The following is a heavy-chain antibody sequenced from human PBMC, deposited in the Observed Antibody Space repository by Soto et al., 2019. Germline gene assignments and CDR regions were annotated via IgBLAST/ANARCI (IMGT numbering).Heavy chain of an antibody. CDR3: AKEGVSYSGYDRSRYFDY. CDR2: ISGSGGST. V-gene: IGHV3-23*01. D-gene: IGHD5-12*01. J-gene: IGHJ4*02. Sequence: EVQLLESGGGLVQPGGSLRLSCVASGFTFSSYAMSWVRQAPGKGLEWVSAISGSGGSTYYADSVKGRFTISRDNSKNTLYLQMNSLRAEDTAVYYCAKEGVSYSGYDRSRYFDYWGQGTLVTVSS. CDR1: GFTFSSYA.